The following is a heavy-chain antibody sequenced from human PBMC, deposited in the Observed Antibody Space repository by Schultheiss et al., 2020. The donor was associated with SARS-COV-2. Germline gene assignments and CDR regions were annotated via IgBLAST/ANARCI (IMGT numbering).Heavy chain of an antibody. CDR1: GFSLGTSGMC. CDR2: IDLDGDK. J-gene: IGHJ4*02. D-gene: IGHD6-25*01. Sequence: SGPTLVKPTQTLTLTCTFSGFSLGTSGMCVSWIRQPPGKALEWLAVIDLDGDKYYNTSLETRLTISKDTSKNQVVLTMTNMDAVDTATYYCARINAALYFDFWGQGTLVTVSS. V-gene: IGHV2-70*01. CDR3: ARINAALYFDF.